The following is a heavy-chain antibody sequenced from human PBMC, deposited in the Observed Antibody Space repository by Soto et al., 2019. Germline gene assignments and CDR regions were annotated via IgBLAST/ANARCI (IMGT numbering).Heavy chain of an antibody. CDR2: TSGGGDIT. D-gene: IGHD6-19*01. J-gene: IGHJ4*02. Sequence: PGGSLRLSCAASRFIFSIYPMSWVPQAPGKRLEWVSVTSGGGDITYYADSVKGRFSISRDNYKHTLSLQMNSLRVEDTAVYYCAKGTSGWSKLHYWSQGALVTVSS. V-gene: IGHV3-23*01. CDR1: RFIFSIYP. CDR3: AKGTSGWSKLHY.